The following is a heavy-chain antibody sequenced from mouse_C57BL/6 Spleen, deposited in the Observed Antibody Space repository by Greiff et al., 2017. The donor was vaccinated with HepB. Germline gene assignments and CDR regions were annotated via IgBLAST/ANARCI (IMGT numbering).Heavy chain of an antibody. D-gene: IGHD3-2*02. CDR2: IYPGDGDT. Sequence: VQLQQSGPELVKPGASVKISCKASGYAFSSSWMNWVKQRPGTGLEWIGRIYPGDGDTNYNGKFKGKATLTADKSSSTAYMQLSSLTSEDSAVYFCARELSDYWGQGTTLTVSS. CDR1: GYAFSSSW. J-gene: IGHJ2*01. V-gene: IGHV1-82*01. CDR3: ARELSDY.